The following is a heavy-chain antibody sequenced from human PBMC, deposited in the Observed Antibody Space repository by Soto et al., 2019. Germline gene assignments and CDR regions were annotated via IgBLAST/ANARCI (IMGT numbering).Heavy chain of an antibody. D-gene: IGHD1-20*01. J-gene: IGHJ6*02. CDR1: GGSISRGNYY. V-gene: IGHV4-31*03. CDR2: IYYSGST. CDR3: ARLNLKAGYYSGMDV. Sequence: TLSLTCTVSGGSISRGNYYWSWIRQHPGKGLEWIGYIYYSGSTYYNPSLKSRVTISVDTSKNQFSLKLSSVTAADTAVYFCARLNLKAGYYSGMDVWGQGTTVTVSS.